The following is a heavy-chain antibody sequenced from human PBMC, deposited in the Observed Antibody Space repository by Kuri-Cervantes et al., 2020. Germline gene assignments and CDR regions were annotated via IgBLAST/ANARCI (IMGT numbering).Heavy chain of an antibody. CDR3: ARGKTGKGFYYMDV. CDR1: GFTFSDYY. CDR2: ISSSGSTI. Sequence: GESLKISCAASGFTFSDYYMSWIRQAPGKGLEWVSYISSSGSTIYYADSVKGRFTISRNNAKNSLYLQVNSLRAEDTAVYFCARGKTGKGFYYMDVWGKGTTVTVSS. J-gene: IGHJ6*03. D-gene: IGHD3-9*01. V-gene: IGHV3-11*04.